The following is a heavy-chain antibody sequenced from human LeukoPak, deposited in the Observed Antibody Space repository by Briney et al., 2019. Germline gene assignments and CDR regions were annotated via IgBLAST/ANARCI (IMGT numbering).Heavy chain of an antibody. V-gene: IGHV4-34*01. Sequence: SETLSPTCAVYGGSFSGYYWSWIRQPPGKGLEWIGEINHSGSTNYNPSLKSRVTISVDTSKNQFSLKLSSVTAADTAVYYCARGNNYYYYYYMDVWGKGTTVTVSS. CDR3: ARGNNYYYYYYMDV. J-gene: IGHJ6*03. CDR2: INHSGST. CDR1: GGSFSGYY.